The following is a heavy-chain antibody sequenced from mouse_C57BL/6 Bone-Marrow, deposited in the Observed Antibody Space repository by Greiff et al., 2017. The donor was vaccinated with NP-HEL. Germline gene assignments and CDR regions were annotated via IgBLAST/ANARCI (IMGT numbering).Heavy chain of an antibody. D-gene: IGHD3-1*01. V-gene: IGHV1-26*01. CDR2: INPNNGGT. J-gene: IGHJ3*01. CDR3: ARPWIGAFCAY. CDR1: GYTFTDYY. Sequence: EVQLQQSGPELVKPGASVKISCKASGYTFTDYYMNWVKQSHGKSLEWIGDINPNNGGTSYNQKFKGKATLTVDKSSSTAYMELRSLTSEDSAVYYCARPWIGAFCAYWGQGTLVTVSA.